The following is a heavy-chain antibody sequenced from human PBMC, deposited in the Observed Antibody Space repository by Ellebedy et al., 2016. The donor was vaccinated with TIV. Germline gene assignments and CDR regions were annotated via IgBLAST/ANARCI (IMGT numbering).Heavy chain of an antibody. V-gene: IGHV3-48*04. CDR1: GLTFTSYS. CDR3: IEDVSTGGLDY. D-gene: IGHD1-14*01. J-gene: IGHJ4*02. Sequence: GESLKISCAVSGLTFTSYSMTLVREAPGKGLESLSYIYTSSRNIHYADSVKGRFTISTDNAKNSVYIQMNSLRLEDTTLDCGIEDVSTGGLDYWGQGALVIVS. CDR2: IYTSSRNI.